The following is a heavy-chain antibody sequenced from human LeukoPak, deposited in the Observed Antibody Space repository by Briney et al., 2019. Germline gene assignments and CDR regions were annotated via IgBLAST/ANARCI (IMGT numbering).Heavy chain of an antibody. CDR3: AREFHASSGWYPYYFDY. J-gene: IGHJ4*02. V-gene: IGHV3-21*01. CDR2: ISSSSSNI. D-gene: IGHD6-19*01. CDR1: GFTFSSYS. Sequence: GGSLRLSCAASGFTFSSYSMNWVRQAPGKGLEWVSSISSSSSNIYYADSVKGRFTISRDNAKNSLYLQMNSLRAEDTAVYYCAREFHASSGWYPYYFDYWGQGTLVTVSS.